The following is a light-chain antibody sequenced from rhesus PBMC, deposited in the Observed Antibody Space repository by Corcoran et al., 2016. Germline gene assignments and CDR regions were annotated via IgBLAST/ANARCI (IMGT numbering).Light chain of an antibody. V-gene: IGKV1-22*01. J-gene: IGKJ4*01. CDR3: QQYSSSPLT. CDR2: KAS. Sequence: DIQMTQSPSSLSASVGDTVTITCRASQTIRSWLAWYQQKPGKAPNLLIYKASRLQSGVPSRFSGNGSGTDFTLTISSLQSEDFATYYCQQYSSSPLTFGGGTKVDLK. CDR1: QTIRSW.